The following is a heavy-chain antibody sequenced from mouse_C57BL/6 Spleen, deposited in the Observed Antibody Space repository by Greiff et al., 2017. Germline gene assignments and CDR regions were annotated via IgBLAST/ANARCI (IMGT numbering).Heavy chain of an antibody. CDR3: TRGSDYDAWFAY. J-gene: IGHJ3*01. Sequence: QVQLQQSGAELVRPGASVTLSCKASGYTFTDYEMHWVKQTPVHGLEWIGAIDPETGGTAYNQKFKGKAILTADKSSSTAYMELRSLTSEDSAVYYCTRGSDYDAWFAYWGQGTLVTVSA. CDR2: IDPETGGT. V-gene: IGHV1-15*01. CDR1: GYTFTDYE. D-gene: IGHD2-4*01.